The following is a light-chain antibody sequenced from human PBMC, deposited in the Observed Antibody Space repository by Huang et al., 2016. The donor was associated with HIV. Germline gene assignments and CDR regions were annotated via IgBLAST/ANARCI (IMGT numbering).Light chain of an antibody. CDR1: QSVDNN. Sequence: EVVMTQSPATLSVSPGESATLSCRASQSVDNNLAWYQQRPGQAPRLLIYGAATKATDVAARFSGSGSGTDFTLTINSLQSEDSAVYYCQQYDNWPPFTFGQGTNLEI. CDR2: GAA. V-gene: IGKV3-15*01. CDR3: QQYDNWPPFT. J-gene: IGKJ2*01.